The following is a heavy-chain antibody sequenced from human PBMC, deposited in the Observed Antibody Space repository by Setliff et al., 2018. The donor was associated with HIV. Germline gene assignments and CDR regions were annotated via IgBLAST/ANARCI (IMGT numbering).Heavy chain of an antibody. D-gene: IGHD3-16*01. V-gene: IGHV4-39*01. Sequence: PSETLSLTCTVSGGSISSTNYFWGWIRQPPGKGLEWIGTIYYHGSTYYNPSLKSRVTISIDTSKNQFSLQLTSVTAADTAVYYCVNPSGAMGDFDSWGRGTLVTVS. CDR1: GGSISSTNYF. CDR3: VNPSGAMGDFDS. J-gene: IGHJ4*02. CDR2: IYYHGST.